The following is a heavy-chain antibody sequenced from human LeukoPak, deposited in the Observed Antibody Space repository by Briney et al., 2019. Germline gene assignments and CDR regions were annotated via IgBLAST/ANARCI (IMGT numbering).Heavy chain of an antibody. CDR1: GFTFSSYG. CDR3: AKVGSHWLWYFDY. D-gene: IGHD3-10*01. Sequence: PGGSLRLSCAASGFTFSSYGMHWVRQAPGKGLEWVAFIRYDGSNKYYADSVKGRFTISRDNSKNTLYLQMNSLRAEDTAVYYCAKVGSHWLWYFDYWGQGTLVTVPS. V-gene: IGHV3-30*02. CDR2: IRYDGSNK. J-gene: IGHJ4*02.